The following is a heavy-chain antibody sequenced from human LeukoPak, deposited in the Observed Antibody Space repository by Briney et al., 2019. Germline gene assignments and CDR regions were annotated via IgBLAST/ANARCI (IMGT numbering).Heavy chain of an antibody. J-gene: IGHJ5*02. CDR2: IYYSGST. CDR1: GGSISSSSYY. Sequence: SETLSLTCTVSGGSISSSSYYWGWIRQPPGKGLEWIGSIYYSGSTYYNPSLKSRVTISVDTSKNQFSLKLSSVTAADTAVYYCARPSFRGYLLHPWGQGTLVTVSS. CDR3: ARPSFRGYLLHP. D-gene: IGHD5-18*01. V-gene: IGHV4-39*01.